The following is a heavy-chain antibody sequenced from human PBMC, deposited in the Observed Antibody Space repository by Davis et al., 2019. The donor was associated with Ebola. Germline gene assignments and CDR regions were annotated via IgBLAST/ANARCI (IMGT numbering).Heavy chain of an antibody. Sequence: GESLKISCTDSVITFSSYAMNWVRQAPGKGLEWVSYISGDSDTIYYADSVKGRFTISRDNSKNTLYLQMNSLRAEDTAVYYCAKFPYGGNLDYWGQGTLVTVSS. CDR2: ISGDSDTI. CDR1: VITFSSYA. D-gene: IGHD4-23*01. CDR3: AKFPYGGNLDY. V-gene: IGHV3-48*01. J-gene: IGHJ4*02.